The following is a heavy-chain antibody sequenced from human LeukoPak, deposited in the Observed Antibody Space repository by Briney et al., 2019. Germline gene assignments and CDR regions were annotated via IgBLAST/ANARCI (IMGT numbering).Heavy chain of an antibody. CDR3: ARGYGYGSSYYFDY. J-gene: IGHJ4*02. D-gene: IGHD5-18*01. CDR1: GFTFDDYA. CDR2: INWNGGST. Sequence: GGSLRLSCAASGFTFDDYAMNWVRQAPGKGLEWVSGINWNGGSTGYADSVKGRFTISRDNAKNSLYLQMNSLRAEDTALYYCARGYGYGSSYYFDYWGQGTLVTVSS. V-gene: IGHV3-20*04.